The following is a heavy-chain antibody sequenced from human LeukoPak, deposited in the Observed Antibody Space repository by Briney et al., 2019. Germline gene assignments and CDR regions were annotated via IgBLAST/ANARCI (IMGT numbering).Heavy chain of an antibody. J-gene: IGHJ3*02. V-gene: IGHV4-4*07. CDR1: GGSIRSY. CDR2: IYGSGST. CDR3: AREIELLGAFDI. D-gene: IGHD5-18*01. Sequence: PSETLSLTCTVSGGSIRSYWSWIRQPAGKGLEWIGRIYGSGSTDYNPSLKSRVTISVDTSKNQFSLKLSSVTAADTAVYYCAREIELLGAFDIWGQGTMVTVSS.